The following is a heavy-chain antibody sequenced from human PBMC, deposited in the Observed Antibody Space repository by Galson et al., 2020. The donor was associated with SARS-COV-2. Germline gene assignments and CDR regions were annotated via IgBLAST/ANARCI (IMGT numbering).Heavy chain of an antibody. D-gene: IGHD3-22*01. V-gene: IGHV1-8*03. CDR3: ASSFFYYEMPGDDACDI. CDR1: GYTFSSYD. CDR2: MNPKTGTT. Sequence: ASVKVSCKASGYTFSSYDINWVRQATGQGLEWMGWMNPKTGTTGSAQKFHGRITITANTPPSTAFLELSSLKSEDTAVYYCASSFFYYEMPGDDACDIWGQGTMVTVS. J-gene: IGHJ3*02.